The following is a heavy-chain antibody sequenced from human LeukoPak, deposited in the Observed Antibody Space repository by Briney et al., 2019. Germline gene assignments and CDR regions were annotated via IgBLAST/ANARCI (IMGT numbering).Heavy chain of an antibody. J-gene: IGHJ4*02. CDR3: AKEPSYDSSGYPIDY. D-gene: IGHD3-22*01. CDR1: GFTFSSYA. Sequence: GGSLRLSCATSGFTFSSYAMSWVRQAPGKGLEWVSAISGSGGSTYYADSVKGRFTISRDNSKNTLYLQMNSLRAEDTAVYYCAKEPSYDSSGYPIDYWGQGTLVTVSS. V-gene: IGHV3-23*01. CDR2: ISGSGGST.